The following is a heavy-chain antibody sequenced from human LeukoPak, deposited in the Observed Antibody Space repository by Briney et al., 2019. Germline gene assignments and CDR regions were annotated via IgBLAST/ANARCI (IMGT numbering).Heavy chain of an antibody. D-gene: IGHD3-9*01. CDR3: ARDRKYFDWSYYFDY. Sequence: PGRSLRLSCAASGFTFSSYAMHWVRQAPGKGLEWVAVISYDGSNKYYADSVKGRFTISRDNSKNTLYLQMNSLRAEDTAVYYCARDRKYFDWSYYFDYWGQGTLVTVSS. CDR1: GFTFSSYA. CDR2: ISYDGSNK. J-gene: IGHJ4*02. V-gene: IGHV3-30-3*01.